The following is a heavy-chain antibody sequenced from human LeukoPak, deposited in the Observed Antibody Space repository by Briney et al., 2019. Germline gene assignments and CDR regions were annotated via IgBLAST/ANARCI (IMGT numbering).Heavy chain of an antibody. Sequence: GGSLRLSCAASGFTFSSYAMSWVRQAPGKGREWVSAISGSGGSTYYADSVKGRFTISRDNSKNTLYLQMNSLRVEDTAVYYCARGSGSWEYWGQGTLVTVSS. V-gene: IGHV3-23*01. J-gene: IGHJ4*02. D-gene: IGHD1-26*01. CDR1: GFTFSSYA. CDR3: ARGSGSWEY. CDR2: ISGSGGST.